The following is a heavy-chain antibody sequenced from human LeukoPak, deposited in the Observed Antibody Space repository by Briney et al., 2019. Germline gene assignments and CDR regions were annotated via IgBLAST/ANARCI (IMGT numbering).Heavy chain of an antibody. CDR2: ISSSGSTI. CDR3: AELGITMIGGV. V-gene: IGHV3-48*03. CDR1: GFTFSSYE. D-gene: IGHD3-10*02. Sequence: GGSLRLSCAASGFTFSSYEMYWVRKAPGKGLEWVSYISSSGSTIYYADSVKGRFTISRDNAKNSLYLQMNSLRAEDTAVYYCAELGITMIGGVWGKGTTVTISS. J-gene: IGHJ6*04.